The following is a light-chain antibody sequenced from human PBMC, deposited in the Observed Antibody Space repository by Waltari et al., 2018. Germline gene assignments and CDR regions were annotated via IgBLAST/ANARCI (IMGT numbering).Light chain of an antibody. CDR3: AAWDDSLSGWV. J-gene: IGLJ3*02. Sequence: QSVLSQPPSASGTPGQRVTISCSGSSSNIGGNYVYWYQQLPGTAPKLLIYKNNQRPSGVPDRFSGSNSGSSVSLAISGLRSEDEADYYCAAWDDSLSGWVFGGGTKLTVL. CDR2: KNN. V-gene: IGLV1-47*01. CDR1: SSNIGGNY.